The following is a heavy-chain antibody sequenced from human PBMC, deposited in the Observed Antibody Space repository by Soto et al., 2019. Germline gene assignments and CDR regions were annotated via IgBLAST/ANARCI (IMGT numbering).Heavy chain of an antibody. D-gene: IGHD3-3*01. CDR2: LYWDDDK. CDR1: GFSLSTSGVG. J-gene: IGHJ4*02. Sequence: QITLKESGPTLVKPTQTLTVTCTFSGFSLSTSGVGVGWIRQPPGKALEWLALLYWDDDKRYSTSLRSRLTITKDTSKNQVVLTLTNMEYVDTATYYCVHRLVGLYFDHWGQGILVTVSS. CDR3: VHRLVGLYFDH. V-gene: IGHV2-5*02.